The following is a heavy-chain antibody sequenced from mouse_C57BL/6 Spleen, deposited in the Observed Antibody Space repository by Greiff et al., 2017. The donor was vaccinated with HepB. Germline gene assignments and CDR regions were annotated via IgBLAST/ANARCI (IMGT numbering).Heavy chain of an antibody. V-gene: IGHV5-9*01. CDR3: ARPAPNYDYDPFFAY. CDR1: GFTFSSYT. Sequence: EVMLVESGGGLVKPGGSLKLSCAASGFTFSSYTMSWVRQTPEKRLEWVATISGGGGNTYYPDSVKGRFTISRDNAKNTLYLQMSSLRSEDTALYYCARPAPNYDYDPFFAYWGQGTLVTVSA. J-gene: IGHJ3*01. D-gene: IGHD2-4*01. CDR2: ISGGGGNT.